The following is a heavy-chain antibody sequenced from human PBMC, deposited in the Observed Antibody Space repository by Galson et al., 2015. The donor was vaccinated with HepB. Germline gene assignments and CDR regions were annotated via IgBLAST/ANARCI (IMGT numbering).Heavy chain of an antibody. CDR2: IYSGGST. D-gene: IGHD3-22*01. J-gene: IGHJ5*02. CDR3: AREVTARSIGWFDP. V-gene: IGHV3-66*01. Sequence: SLRLSCAASGFTFSNAWMSWVRQAPGKGLEWVSVIYSGGSTYYADSVKGRFTISRDNSKNTLYLQMNSLRAEDTAVYYCAREVTARSIGWFDPWGQGTLVTVSS. CDR1: GFTFSNAW.